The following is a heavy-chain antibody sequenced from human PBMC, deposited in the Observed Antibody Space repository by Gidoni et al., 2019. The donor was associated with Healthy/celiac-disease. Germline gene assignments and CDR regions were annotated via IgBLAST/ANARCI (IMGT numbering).Heavy chain of an antibody. Sequence: QLQLQESGPGLVQPSETLSLTCTVSGGSISSSSYYWGWIRQPPGKGLEWIGSIYYSGSTYYNPSLKSRVTISVDTSKNQFSLKLSSVTAADTAVYYCATETGYSSGDFYWGQGTLVTVSS. V-gene: IGHV4-39*01. CDR2: IYYSGST. CDR3: ATETGYSSGDFY. J-gene: IGHJ4*02. D-gene: IGHD6-19*01. CDR1: GGSISSSSYY.